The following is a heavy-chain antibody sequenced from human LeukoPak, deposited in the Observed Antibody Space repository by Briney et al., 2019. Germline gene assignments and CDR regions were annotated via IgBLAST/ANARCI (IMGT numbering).Heavy chain of an antibody. D-gene: IGHD5-12*01. J-gene: IGHJ4*02. Sequence: GGSLRLSCAASGSTFSSYWMSWVRQAPGKGLEWVASIKQDGSEKYYVDSGKGRFTISRDNAKNSLNLQMNSLRAEDTFVYYCARAVYSGYEIDYWGQGTLVTVYS. CDR1: GSTFSSYW. V-gene: IGHV3-7*01. CDR2: IKQDGSEK. CDR3: ARAVYSGYEIDY.